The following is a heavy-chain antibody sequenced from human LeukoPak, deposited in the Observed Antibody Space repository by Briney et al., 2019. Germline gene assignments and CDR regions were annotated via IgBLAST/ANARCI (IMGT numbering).Heavy chain of an antibody. D-gene: IGHD3-16*01. CDR3: ARHPDFGSSYDWYFDL. CDR2: ISAGSNSK. J-gene: IGHJ2*01. Sequence: GGSLRLSCAASEFTFGDYSMSWVRQAPGKGLEWISSISAGSNSKSYAGSLEGRLTISRDNAKNSLYLQMYNLKPEDTAVYYCARHPDFGSSYDWYFDLWGRGSLVIVS. V-gene: IGHV3-21*06. CDR1: EFTFGDYS.